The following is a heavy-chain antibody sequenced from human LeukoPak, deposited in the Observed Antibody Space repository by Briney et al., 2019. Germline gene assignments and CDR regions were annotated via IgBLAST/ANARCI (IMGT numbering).Heavy chain of an antibody. D-gene: IGHD2-15*01. Sequence: GESLKISCKGSGYSFTSYWIGWVRQMPGKGLEWMGIIYPGDSDTRYSPSFQGQVTISADKSISTAYLQWSSLKASDTAMYYCARRGYCSGGSCYSSEYYFDYWGQGTLVTVSS. J-gene: IGHJ4*02. CDR2: IYPGDSDT. V-gene: IGHV5-51*01. CDR3: ARRGYCSGGSCYSSEYYFDY. CDR1: GYSFTSYW.